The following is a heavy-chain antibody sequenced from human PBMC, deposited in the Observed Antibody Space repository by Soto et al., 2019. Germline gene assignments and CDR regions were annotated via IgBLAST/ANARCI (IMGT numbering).Heavy chain of an antibody. CDR2: FSYRGKA. CDR1: GGSLSSGDYY. V-gene: IGHV4-30-4*01. J-gene: IGHJ4*02. CDR3: DRTAAMTPFDS. D-gene: IGHD5-18*01. Sequence: SETLSLTCTVSGGSLSSGDYYWCWTSTAPGKCLEWIEYFSYRGKAYYTPSLKRRVTISVDTSKNQFSLKLSSVTAADTAVYYCDRTAAMTPFDSWGKGPLATVSS.